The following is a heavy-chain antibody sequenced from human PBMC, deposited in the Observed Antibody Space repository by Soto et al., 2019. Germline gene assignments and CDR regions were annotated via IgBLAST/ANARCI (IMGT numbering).Heavy chain of an antibody. J-gene: IGHJ4*02. CDR2: IYYSGST. CDR3: ARDLVEHPEVFDY. CDR1: GGSISSGDYY. D-gene: IGHD1-26*01. V-gene: IGHV4-30-4*01. Sequence: QVQLQESGPGLVKPSQTLSRTCTVSGGSISSGDYYWSWILQPPGKGLEWIGYIYYSGSTYYNPSLKSRVTISVDTSKNQFSLKLSSVTAADTAVYYCARDLVEHPEVFDYWGQGTLVTVSS.